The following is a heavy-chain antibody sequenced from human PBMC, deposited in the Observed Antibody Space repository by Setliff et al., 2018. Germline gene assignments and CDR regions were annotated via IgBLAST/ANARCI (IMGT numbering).Heavy chain of an antibody. CDR3: ARGRIQLWKYYFDY. D-gene: IGHD5-18*01. CDR1: GGSISSSTNY. J-gene: IGHJ4*02. CDR2: IYDRGST. Sequence: SETLSLTCTVSGGSISSSTNYWGWIRQPPGKGLEWIGNIYDRGSTHYNPSLKSRVTISEDTSKSQSSLKLSSVTAADTAVYYCARGRIQLWKYYFDYWGQGTLVTVSS. V-gene: IGHV4-39*07.